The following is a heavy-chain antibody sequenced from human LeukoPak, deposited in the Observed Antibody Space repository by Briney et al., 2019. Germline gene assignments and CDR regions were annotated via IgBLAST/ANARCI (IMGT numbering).Heavy chain of an antibody. Sequence: GGSLRLSCAASGFTLSNYWMYWARQAPGQGMEWVSRTRPDGSFTTYADSVQGRFSISRDIAKNTLYLQMNTLRAEDTAVYYVARVLRSSNHGGEETLVTAPS. CDR3: ARVLRSSNH. CDR1: GFTLSNYW. D-gene: IGHD1-14*01. V-gene: IGHV3-74*01. CDR2: TRPDGSFT. J-gene: IGHJ4*02.